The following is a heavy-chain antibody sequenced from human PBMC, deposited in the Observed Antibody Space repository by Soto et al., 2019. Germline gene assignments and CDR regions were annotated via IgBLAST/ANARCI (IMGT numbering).Heavy chain of an antibody. J-gene: IGHJ6*02. CDR1: GFMFSAYA. V-gene: IGHV3-30*04. CDR3: ARDPSPYTSGWYGIDF. D-gene: IGHD6-19*01. CDR2: ISYDGTNK. Sequence: GSLRLSCAASGFMFSAYAMLWVRQAPGKGLEWVAAISYDGTNKYYADSIKGRFTISRDNSANTLFLQVNSLRREGTAMYYCARDPSPYTSGWYGIDFWGQGTTVTVSS.